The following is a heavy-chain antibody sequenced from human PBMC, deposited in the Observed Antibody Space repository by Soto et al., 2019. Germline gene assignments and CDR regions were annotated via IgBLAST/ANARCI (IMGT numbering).Heavy chain of an antibody. J-gene: IGHJ6*02. Sequence: GGSLRLSCAASGFSVSSSDMSWVRQVPGEGLEWVSVIYSGGSTHDADYVKGRFSVSRDTSKNTVDLQMNSLRVDDTAVYYCGTSSRKDYHFAMDVWGQGTAVTVS. CDR2: IYSGGST. D-gene: IGHD6-6*01. CDR3: GTSSRKDYHFAMDV. CDR1: GFSVSSSD. V-gene: IGHV3-53*01.